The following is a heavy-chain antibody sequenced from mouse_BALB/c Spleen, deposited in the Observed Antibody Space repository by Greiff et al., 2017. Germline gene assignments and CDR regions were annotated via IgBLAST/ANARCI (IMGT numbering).Heavy chain of an antibody. J-gene: IGHJ2*01. CDR2: ISYSGST. CDR1: GYSITSDYA. CDR3: AAQSYYGNYKEDFDY. D-gene: IGHD2-1*01. V-gene: IGHV3-2*02. Sequence: VQLKESGPGLVKPSQSLSLTCTVTGYSITSDYAWNWIRQFPGNKLEWMGYISYSGSTSYNPSLKSRISITRDTSKNQFFLQLNSVTTEDTATYYCAAQSYYGNYKEDFDYWGQGTTLTVSS.